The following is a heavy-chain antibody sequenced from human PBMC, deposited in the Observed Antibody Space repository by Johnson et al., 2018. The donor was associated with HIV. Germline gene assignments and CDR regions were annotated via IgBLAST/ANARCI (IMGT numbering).Heavy chain of an antibody. Sequence: VQLVESGGGLVQPGGSLRVSCAASGFTFSSYAMSWVRQAPGKGLEWVSYISSSGNTIYYADSVKGRFTISRDNSKNTLYLQMNSLRAEDTAVYYCAKSGFSGSYQGAYDIWGQGTMVTVSS. CDR3: AKSGFSGSYQGAYDI. CDR1: GFTFSSYA. D-gene: IGHD1-26*01. J-gene: IGHJ3*02. CDR2: ISSSGNTI. V-gene: IGHV3-48*01.